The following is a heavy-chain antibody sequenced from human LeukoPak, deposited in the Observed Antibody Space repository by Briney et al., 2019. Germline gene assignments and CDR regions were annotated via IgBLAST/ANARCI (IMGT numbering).Heavy chain of an antibody. Sequence: GGSLRLSCAASGFTISSYAMTWVRQAAGKGLERISSIDTKGDTYHADSVKGRLTISRDTSKNTLFLQMNNLRAEDTAVFYCAKSVTTVATYFDYWGQGALVTVTS. CDR1: GFTISSYA. V-gene: IGHV3-23*01. CDR2: IDTKGDT. CDR3: AKSVTTVATYFDY. D-gene: IGHD4-17*01. J-gene: IGHJ4*02.